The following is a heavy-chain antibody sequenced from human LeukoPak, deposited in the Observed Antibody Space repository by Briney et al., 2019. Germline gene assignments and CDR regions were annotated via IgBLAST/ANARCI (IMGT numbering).Heavy chain of an antibody. D-gene: IGHD2-2*02. V-gene: IGHV4-30-4*08. Sequence: PSETLSLTCIVSGGSIISGDYYWSWIRQPTGKSLEWSGYIYHNGDTYYNPSLKSRVSISVDTSKNQFSLKLSSVTAADTAVYYCARAGVVPAAINRAFDIWGQGSVVTVSS. CDR3: ARAGVVPAAINRAFDI. J-gene: IGHJ3*02. CDR1: GGSIISGDYY. CDR2: IYHNGDT.